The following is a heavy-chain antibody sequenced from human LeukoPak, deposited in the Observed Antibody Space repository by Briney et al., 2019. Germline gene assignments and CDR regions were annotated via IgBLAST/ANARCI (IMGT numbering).Heavy chain of an antibody. J-gene: IGHJ3*02. Sequence: ASVKVSCKASGYTFTGYYMHWVRQAPGQGLEWMGWINPNSGGTNYAQKFQGRVTMTRDTSTSTVYMELSSLRSEDTAVYYCAGENRYYYDSSGYYYAFDIWGQGTMVTVSS. V-gene: IGHV1-2*02. CDR2: INPNSGGT. CDR3: AGENRYYYDSSGYYYAFDI. CDR1: GYTFTGYY. D-gene: IGHD3-22*01.